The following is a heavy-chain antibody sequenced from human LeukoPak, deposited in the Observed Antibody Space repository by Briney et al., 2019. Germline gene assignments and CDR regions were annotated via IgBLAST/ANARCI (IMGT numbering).Heavy chain of an antibody. J-gene: IGHJ5*02. Sequence: SETLSLTCAVYGGSFSGYYWSWIRQPPGKGLELIGEINHSGSTNYNPTLKSHDTISVNTSMTQFSLKLSSVTAADTAVYYGARGGGPAVVIAMWGHWFDPWGQGTLVTVSS. CDR1: GGSFSGYY. CDR2: INHSGST. CDR3: ARGGGPAVVIAMWGHWFDP. D-gene: IGHD2-21*01. V-gene: IGHV4-34*01.